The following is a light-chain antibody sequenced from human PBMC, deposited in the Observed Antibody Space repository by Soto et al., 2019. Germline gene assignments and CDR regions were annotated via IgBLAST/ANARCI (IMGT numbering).Light chain of an antibody. V-gene: IGLV2-14*01. J-gene: IGLJ1*01. CDR3: SSYTSSTAYV. CDR2: EVS. CDR1: SSDVGGYNY. Sequence: QSALTQPASVSGSPGQSITISCTGSSSDVGGYNYVSWYQQHPGKAPKLMIYEVSSRPSGVSNRFSGSKSGNTASLTISGLQAEDEADYYCSSYTSSTAYVFGTGTQLTVL.